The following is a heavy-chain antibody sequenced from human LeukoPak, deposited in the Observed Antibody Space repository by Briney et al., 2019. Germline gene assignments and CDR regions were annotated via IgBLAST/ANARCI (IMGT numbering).Heavy chain of an antibody. CDR3: AKSTPTYYDFWSGYHLDV. V-gene: IGHV3-23*01. D-gene: IGHD3-3*01. CDR1: GFIFSSYA. J-gene: IGHJ6*02. CDR2: ISGSGGST. Sequence: GGSLRLSCAASGFIFSSYAMSWVRQAPGKGLEWVSAISGSGGSTYYADSVKGRFTISRDNSKNTLYLQMNSLRAEDTAVYYCAKSTPTYYDFWSGYHLDVWGQGTTVTVSS.